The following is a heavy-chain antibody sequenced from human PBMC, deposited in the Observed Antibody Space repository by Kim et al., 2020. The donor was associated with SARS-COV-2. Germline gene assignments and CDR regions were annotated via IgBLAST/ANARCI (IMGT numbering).Heavy chain of an antibody. CDR1: GFTFSSYG. J-gene: IGHJ6*01. Sequence: GGSLRLSCAASGFTFSSYGMHWVRQAPGKGLEWVAVISYDGSNKYYADSVKGRFTISRDNSKNTLYLQMNSLRAEDTAVYYCAKDLGGSGSYYNYYYYG. V-gene: IGHV3-30*18. D-gene: IGHD3-10*01. CDR2: ISYDGSNK. CDR3: AKDLGGSGSYYNYYYYG.